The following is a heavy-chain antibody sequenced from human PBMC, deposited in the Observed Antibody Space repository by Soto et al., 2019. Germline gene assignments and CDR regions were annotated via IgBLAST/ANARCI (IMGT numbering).Heavy chain of an antibody. CDR1: GGSISSYY. V-gene: IGHV4-59*01. J-gene: IGHJ4*02. D-gene: IGHD6-6*01. CDR3: ARDRGIAARPGFFDY. Sequence: QVQLQESGPGLVKPSETLSLTCTVSGGSISSYYWSWIRQPPGKGLEWNGYSYYSGSTNYNPALKSRVTISVATSKNQFSLKLSSVTAADTAVYYCARDRGIAARPGFFDYWGQGTLVTVSS. CDR2: SYYSGST.